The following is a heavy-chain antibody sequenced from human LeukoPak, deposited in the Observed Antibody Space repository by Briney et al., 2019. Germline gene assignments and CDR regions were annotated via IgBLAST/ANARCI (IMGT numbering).Heavy chain of an antibody. CDR2: IIPIFGTA. CDR3: ARVQRTTGTTGWFDP. D-gene: IGHD1-1*01. V-gene: IGHV1-69*13. CDR1: GGTFSSYA. Sequence: GASVKVSCKASGGTFSSYAISWVRQAPGQGLEWMGGIIPIFGTANYAQKFQGRVTITADESTSTAYMELSSLRSEDTAVYYCARVQRTTGTTGWFDPWGQGTLVTVPS. J-gene: IGHJ5*02.